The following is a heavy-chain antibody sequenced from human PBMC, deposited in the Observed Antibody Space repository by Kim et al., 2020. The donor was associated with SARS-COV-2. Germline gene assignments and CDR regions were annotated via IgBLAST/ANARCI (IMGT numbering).Heavy chain of an antibody. V-gene: IGHV4-59*09. D-gene: IGHD3-22*01. Sequence: SRKSRVTISVDTSKTQFSLKLSAVTAADAAVYYCARGGLYYDSSGYYFDYWGQGTLVTVSS. J-gene: IGHJ4*02. CDR3: ARGGLYYDSSGYYFDY.